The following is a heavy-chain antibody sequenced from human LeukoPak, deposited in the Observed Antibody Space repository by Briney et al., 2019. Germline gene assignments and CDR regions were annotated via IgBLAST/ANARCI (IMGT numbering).Heavy chain of an antibody. CDR3: AGIVGATNPFDY. Sequence: PSETLSLTCTVSGGSISSSSYYWGWIRQPPGKGLEWIGSIYYSGSTYYNPSLKSRVTISVDTSKNQFSLKLSSVTAADTAVYYCAGIVGATNPFDYWGQGTLVTVSP. J-gene: IGHJ4*02. D-gene: IGHD1-26*01. CDR2: IYYSGST. CDR1: GGSISSSSYY. V-gene: IGHV4-39*07.